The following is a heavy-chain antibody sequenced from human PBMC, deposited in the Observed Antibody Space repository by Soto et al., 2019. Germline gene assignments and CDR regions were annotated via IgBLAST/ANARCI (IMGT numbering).Heavy chain of an antibody. D-gene: IGHD3-22*01. CDR2: ISGSGESK. CDR1: GFTFSKYA. CDR3: AKTSGVIVVVTSFDH. V-gene: IGHV3-23*01. J-gene: IGHJ4*02. Sequence: GSLRLSCAASGFTFSKYALTWVRQAPGKGLEWVSAISGSGESKYDADSVKGRFTISRDNSKNTLYLEMNSLRPEDTAMYYCAKTSGVIVVVTSFDHWGQGTLVTAPQ.